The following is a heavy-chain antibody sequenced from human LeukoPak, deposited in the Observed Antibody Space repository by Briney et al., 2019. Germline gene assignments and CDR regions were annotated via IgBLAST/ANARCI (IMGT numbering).Heavy chain of an antibody. CDR2: INPNIGAT. V-gene: IGHV1-2*02. J-gene: IGHJ4*02. Sequence: ASVKVSCKASGYTFTSYAISWVRQAPGQGLEWMGWINPNIGATKYARKFQGRVTMTRDTSISTAYMELSRLRSDDTAVYYCARGQLTDDLDYWGQGTLVTVSS. D-gene: IGHD1-14*01. CDR3: ARGQLTDDLDY. CDR1: GYTFTSYA.